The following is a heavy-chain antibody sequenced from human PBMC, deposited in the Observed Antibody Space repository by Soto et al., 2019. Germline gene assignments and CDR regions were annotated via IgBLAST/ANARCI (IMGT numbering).Heavy chain of an antibody. CDR1: GGSFSGYY. J-gene: IGHJ3*02. V-gene: IGHV4-34*01. CDR3: ARLGRVTIFGVVIPDAFDI. D-gene: IGHD3-3*01. Sequence: SETLSLTCAVYGGSFSGYYWSWIRQPPGKGLEWIGEINHSGSTNYNPSLKSRVTISVDTSKSQFSLKLSSVTAADTAVYYCARLGRVTIFGVVIPDAFDIWGQGTMVTVSS. CDR2: INHSGST.